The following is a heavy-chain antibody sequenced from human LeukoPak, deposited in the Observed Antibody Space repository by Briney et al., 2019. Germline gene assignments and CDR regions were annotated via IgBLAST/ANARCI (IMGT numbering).Heavy chain of an antibody. CDR1: GYTFTSYY. D-gene: IGHD3-10*01. CDR3: AREYYGSGSYMVGDY. V-gene: IGHV1-46*01. J-gene: IGHJ4*02. Sequence: ASVKVSCKASGYTFTSYYMHWVRQAPGQGLEWMGIINPSGGSTSYAQKFQGRVTMTRDTSTSTVYMELSSLRSEDTAVYYCAREYYGSGSYMVGDYWGQGTLVTVSS. CDR2: INPSGGST.